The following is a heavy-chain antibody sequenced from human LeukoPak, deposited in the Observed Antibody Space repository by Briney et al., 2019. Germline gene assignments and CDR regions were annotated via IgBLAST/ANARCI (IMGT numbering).Heavy chain of an antibody. CDR3: ARIHDILTGYSIEGFDY. D-gene: IGHD3-9*01. V-gene: IGHV3-48*02. Sequence: GGSLRLSCAASGFTFSSYSMNWVRQAPGKGLEWVSYISSSSSTIYYADSVKGRFTISRDNAKNSLYLQMNSLRDEDTAVYYCARIHDILTGYSIEGFDYWGQGTLVTVSS. J-gene: IGHJ4*02. CDR2: ISSSSSTI. CDR1: GFTFSSYS.